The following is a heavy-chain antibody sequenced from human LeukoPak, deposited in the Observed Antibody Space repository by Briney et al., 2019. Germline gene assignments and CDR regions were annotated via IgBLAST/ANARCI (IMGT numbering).Heavy chain of an antibody. CDR1: GGSISSYY. CDR2: IYYSGST. D-gene: IGHD1-1*01. J-gene: IGHJ4*02. Sequence: PSETLSLTCTVSGGSISSYYWSWIRQPPGKGLEWIGYIYYSGSTNYNPSLKSRVTISVDTSKNQFSLKLSSVTAADTAVYYCARDPTGTYVDCWGQGTLVTVSS. CDR3: ARDPTGTYVDC. V-gene: IGHV4-59*01.